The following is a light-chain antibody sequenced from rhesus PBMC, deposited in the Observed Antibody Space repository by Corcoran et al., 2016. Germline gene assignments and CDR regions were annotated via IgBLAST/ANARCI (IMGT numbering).Light chain of an antibody. CDR3: QHGYGTPLT. Sequence: DIQMTQSPSSLSASVGDRVTITCRASENVNNYLNWYQQKPGKAPKVLIYKASTLQSGVPSRFSGSGSGTDYTFTISSLQPDDVATYYCQHGYGTPLTFGGGTKVELK. V-gene: IGKV1-74*01. J-gene: IGKJ4*01. CDR2: KAS. CDR1: ENVNNY.